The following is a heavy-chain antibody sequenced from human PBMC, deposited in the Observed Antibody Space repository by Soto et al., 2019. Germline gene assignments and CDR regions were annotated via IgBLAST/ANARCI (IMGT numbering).Heavy chain of an antibody. CDR2: ISSSSSYI. D-gene: IGHD1-26*01. CDR3: ARVEVEWEHYGMDV. CDR1: GFTFSSYS. Sequence: EVQLVESGGGLVKPGGSLRLSCAASGFTFSSYSMNWVRQAPGKGLAWVSSISSSSSYIYYADSVKGRFTISRDNAKNSLYLQMNSLRAEDTAVYYCARVEVEWEHYGMDVWGQGTTVTVSS. J-gene: IGHJ6*02. V-gene: IGHV3-21*01.